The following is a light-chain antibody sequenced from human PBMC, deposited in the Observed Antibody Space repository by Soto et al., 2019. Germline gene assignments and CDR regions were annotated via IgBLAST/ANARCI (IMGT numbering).Light chain of an antibody. CDR2: EVS. CDR1: SSDIGTYNY. Sequence: QSALTQPASVSGSPGQSITISCTGTSSDIGTYNYVSWYQQHPGKVPKLMIYEVSNRPSGVSNRFSGSKSGNTASLAISGLQAEDEADYYFSSYTTSSTQVFGGGTKLTVL. CDR3: SSYTTSSTQV. J-gene: IGLJ3*02. V-gene: IGLV2-14*01.